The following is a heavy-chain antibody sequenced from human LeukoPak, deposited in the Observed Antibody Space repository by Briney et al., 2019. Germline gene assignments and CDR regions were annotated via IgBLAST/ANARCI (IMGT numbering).Heavy chain of an antibody. D-gene: IGHD5-24*01. J-gene: IGHJ5*02. CDR1: GFTFSNYA. CDR2: ISGSGDGT. CDR3: AKIQFQLPPARWPSIS. V-gene: IGHV3-23*01. Sequence: AGGSVRLSCAASGFTFSNYAMSWVRQAPTKGLEWVSTISGSGDGTYYADSVKGRFTISRDNAKNTLYLQTNSLRAEDTAIYYCAKIQFQLPPARWPSISWGQGALVTVSS.